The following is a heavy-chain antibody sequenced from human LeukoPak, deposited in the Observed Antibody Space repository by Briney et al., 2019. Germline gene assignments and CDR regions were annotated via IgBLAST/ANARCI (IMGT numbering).Heavy chain of an antibody. CDR1: GFTFSSYD. D-gene: IGHD5-18*01. J-gene: IGHJ4*02. CDR3: AKVPTVYSYGHPLDY. V-gene: IGHV3-13*01. CDR2: IGTAGDT. Sequence: GGSLRLSCAASGFTFSSYDMHWVRQATGKGLEWVSAIGTAGDTYYPGSVKGRFTISRENAKNSLYLQMNSLRAGDTAVYYCAKVPTVYSYGHPLDYWGQGTLVTVSS.